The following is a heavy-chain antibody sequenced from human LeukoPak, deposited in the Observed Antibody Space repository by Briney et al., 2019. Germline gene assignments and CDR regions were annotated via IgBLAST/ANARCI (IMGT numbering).Heavy chain of an antibody. CDR1: GFTFSSYS. Sequence: SGGSLRLSCAASGFTFSSYSMNWVRQAPGKGLEWVSSISSSSSYIYYADSVKGRFTISRDNAKNSLYLQMNSLRAEDTAVYYCAEDLYYYGSGSYMTIDYWGQGTLVTVSS. CDR2: ISSSSSYI. V-gene: IGHV3-21*04. J-gene: IGHJ4*02. D-gene: IGHD3-10*01. CDR3: AEDLYYYGSGSYMTIDY.